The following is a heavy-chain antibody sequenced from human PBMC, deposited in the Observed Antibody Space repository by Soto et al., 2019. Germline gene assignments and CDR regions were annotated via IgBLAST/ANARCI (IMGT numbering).Heavy chain of an antibody. Sequence: ASVKVSCKASGGTFSSYAISWVRQAPGQGLEWMGGIIAYYGNTNYAQKLQGRVTMTTDTSTSTAYMELRSLRSDDTAVYYCARDLAAGNCDYWGQGTLVTVS. CDR1: GGTFSSYA. CDR2: IIAYYGNT. V-gene: IGHV1-18*01. CDR3: ARDLAAGNCDY. D-gene: IGHD6-13*01. J-gene: IGHJ4*02.